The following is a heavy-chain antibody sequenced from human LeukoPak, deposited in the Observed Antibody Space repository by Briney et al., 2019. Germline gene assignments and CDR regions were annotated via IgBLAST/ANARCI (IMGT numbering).Heavy chain of an antibody. D-gene: IGHD3-22*01. V-gene: IGHV4-31*03. Sequence: SETLSLTCTVSGGSINNGGYYWSWIRQHPGKGLEWIGYIYYSGSSYYNPSLRSRVTISVDTSKNHFSLKLSSVTAADTAVYYCARGSWLHYYYYGMDVWGQGTTVTVS. J-gene: IGHJ6*02. CDR2: IYYSGSS. CDR1: GGSINNGGYY. CDR3: ARGSWLHYYYYGMDV.